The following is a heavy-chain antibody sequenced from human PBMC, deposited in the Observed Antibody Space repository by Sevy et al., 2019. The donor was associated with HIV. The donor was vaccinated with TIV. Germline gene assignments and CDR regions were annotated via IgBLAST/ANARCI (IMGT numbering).Heavy chain of an antibody. J-gene: IGHJ6*02. D-gene: IGHD1-1*01. CDR1: GGSTSTYY. CDR2: ISDSGFS. Sequence: SETLSPTCTVSGGSTSTYYWNWIRQPPGKGLEWIGYISDSGFSNDNPSLRSRVTISIDTSKNQFSLRLTSVSAADTAVYYCARGGGRTDWGMDVWGPGTTVTVSS. CDR3: ARGGGRTDWGMDV. V-gene: IGHV4-59*01.